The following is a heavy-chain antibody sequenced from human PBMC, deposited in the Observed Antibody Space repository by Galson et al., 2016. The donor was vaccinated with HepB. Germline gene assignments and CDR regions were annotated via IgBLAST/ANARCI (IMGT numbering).Heavy chain of an antibody. CDR1: GGSISSYY. J-gene: IGHJ4*02. V-gene: IGHV4-59*01. D-gene: IGHD3-10*01. CDR2: MYYSGST. CDR3: AREKMGSGSYNM. Sequence: ETLSLTCNVSGGSISSYYWSWIRQPPGKGLESIGYMYYSGSTNYNPSLKSRVTMSVDTSKNQFSLNLSSVTAADTAVYYCAREKMGSGSYNMWDQGTLVIVSS.